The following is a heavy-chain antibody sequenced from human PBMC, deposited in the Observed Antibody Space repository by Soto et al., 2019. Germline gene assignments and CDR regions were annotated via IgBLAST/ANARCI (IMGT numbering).Heavy chain of an antibody. J-gene: IGHJ4*02. CDR3: ARGRSNDYGDYCFDY. D-gene: IGHD4-17*01. Sequence: QVQLQESGPGLVKPSQTLSLTCTVSGGSISSGGYYWSWIRQHPGKGLEWIGYIYYSGSTYYNPSLKSRVTISVDTSKNQFSLKLSSVTASDTAVYYCARGRSNDYGDYCFDYWGQGTLVTVSS. CDR1: GGSISSGGYY. V-gene: IGHV4-31*03. CDR2: IYYSGST.